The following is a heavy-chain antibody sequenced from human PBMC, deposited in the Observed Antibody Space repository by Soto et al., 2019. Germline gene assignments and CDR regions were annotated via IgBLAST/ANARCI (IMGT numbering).Heavy chain of an antibody. CDR3: ARSIRGPRKFNGMDV. CDR2: IERDDDDK. D-gene: IGHD1-20*01. Sequence: SGPTLVNPTETLTLTCTCSGFSITSPGMSVSWIRQPPGRALEWLALIERDDDDKYYSTSLKTRLTISKDTRKNQVVLTMANMDPADTATYYCARSIRGPRKFNGMDVWGQGT. CDR1: GFSITSPGMS. J-gene: IGHJ6*02. V-gene: IGHV2-70*13.